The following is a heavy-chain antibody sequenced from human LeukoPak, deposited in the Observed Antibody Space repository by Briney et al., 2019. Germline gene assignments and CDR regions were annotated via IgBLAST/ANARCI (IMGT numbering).Heavy chain of an antibody. CDR1: GYTFTSYG. D-gene: IGHD4-17*01. CDR2: ISAYNGNT. CDR3: AKVYSGGYGDSDLEPFDY. J-gene: IGHJ4*02. Sequence: ASVKVSCKASGYTFTSYGISWVRQAPGQGLEWMGWISAYNGNTNYAQKLQGRVTMTTDTSTSTAYMELRSLRSDDTAVYYCAKVYSGGYGDSDLEPFDYWGQGTLVTVSS. V-gene: IGHV1-18*01.